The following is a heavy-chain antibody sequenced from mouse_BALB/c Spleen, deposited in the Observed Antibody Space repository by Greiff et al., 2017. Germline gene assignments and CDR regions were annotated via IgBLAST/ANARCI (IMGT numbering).Heavy chain of an antibody. V-gene: IGHV5-6*01. D-gene: IGHD1-1*01. CDR3: ARLITVVPYAMDY. J-gene: IGHJ4*01. CDR2: ISSGGSYT. CDR1: GFTFSSYG. Sequence: EVQLVESGGDLVKPGGSLKLSCAASGFTFSSYGMSWVRQTPDKRLEWVATISSGGSYTYYPDSVKGRFTISRDNAKNTLYLQMSSLKSEDTAMYYCARLITVVPYAMDYWGQGTSVTVSS.